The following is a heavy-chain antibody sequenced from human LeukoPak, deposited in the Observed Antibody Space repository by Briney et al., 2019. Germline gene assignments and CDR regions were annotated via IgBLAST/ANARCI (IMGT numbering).Heavy chain of an antibody. CDR1: GYTFTDYY. V-gene: IGHV1-2*02. CDR2: INPNSGGT. J-gene: IGHJ2*01. CDR3: ARGSGGNSVNWYFDI. D-gene: IGHD4-23*01. Sequence: ASVKVSCKASGYTFTDYYMHWVRQAPGQGLEWMGWINPNSGGTNYAQKFQGRVTMTRDTSISTAYMELSRLKSDDTAVYYCARGSGGNSVNWYFDIWGRGTLVTVSS.